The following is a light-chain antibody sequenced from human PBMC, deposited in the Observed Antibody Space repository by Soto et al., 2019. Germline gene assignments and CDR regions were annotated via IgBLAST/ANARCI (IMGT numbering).Light chain of an antibody. CDR1: SSNIGAGYD. Sequence: QAVLTQPPAVSGAPGQRVTISCTGRSSNIGAGYDVHWYQQLPGTAPKLLLDGNSNRPSGVPDRFSGSKSGTAASLAITGLQAEDEADYYCQSYDSSLSGWVFGGGTQLTVL. CDR2: GNS. J-gene: IGLJ3*02. CDR3: QSYDSSLSGWV. V-gene: IGLV1-40*01.